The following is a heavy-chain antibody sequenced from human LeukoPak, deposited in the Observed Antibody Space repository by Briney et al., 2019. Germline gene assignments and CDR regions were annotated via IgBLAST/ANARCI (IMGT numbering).Heavy chain of an antibody. CDR1: GFTFSTYT. V-gene: IGHV3-48*01. Sequence: GGSLRLSCAASGFTFSTYTMNWVRQPPGKGLEWVSNIATSSSTIYYADSVKGRFTISRDNAKNSLYLQMNSLRADDTAVYYCARFAAGGSYYYYMDVWGKGTTVTVSS. CDR2: IATSSSTI. CDR3: ARFAAGGSYYYYMDV. J-gene: IGHJ6*03. D-gene: IGHD6-25*01.